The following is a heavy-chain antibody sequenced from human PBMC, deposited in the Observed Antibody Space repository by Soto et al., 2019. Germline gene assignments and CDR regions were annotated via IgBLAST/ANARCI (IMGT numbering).Heavy chain of an antibody. CDR3: ARGRDYYGMDV. Sequence: SETLSLTCTVSGGSVSSGSYHWSWIRQPPGKGLEWIGYIYYTGSTNYNPSLKSRVTISVDTSKNQFSLKLSSVTAADTAVYYCARGRDYYGMDVWGQGTTVTVSS. J-gene: IGHJ6*02. CDR2: IYYTGST. V-gene: IGHV4-61*01. CDR1: GGSVSSGSYH.